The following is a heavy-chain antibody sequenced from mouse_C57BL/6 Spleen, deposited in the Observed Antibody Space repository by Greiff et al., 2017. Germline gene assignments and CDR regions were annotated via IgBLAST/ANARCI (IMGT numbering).Heavy chain of an antibody. CDR1: GFSLTSYG. V-gene: IGHV2-2*01. Sequence: QVQLQQSGPGLVQPSQSLSITCTASGFSLTSYGVHWVRQSPGKGLEWLGVICSGGSTDNNAAFISRLSISKDNSTSQVFFKMSSLQADDTAIYYCARSPYYGSSRYYFDDWGQGTTLTVSS. CDR2: ICSGGST. D-gene: IGHD1-1*01. CDR3: ARSPYYGSSRYYFDD. J-gene: IGHJ2*01.